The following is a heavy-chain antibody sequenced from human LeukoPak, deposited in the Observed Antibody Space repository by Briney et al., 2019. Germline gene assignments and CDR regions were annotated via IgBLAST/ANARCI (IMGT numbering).Heavy chain of an antibody. V-gene: IGHV3-30*18. CDR1: GFTFRSYV. CDR2: IAYEDGRNE. D-gene: IGHD3-10*01. CDR3: AKERPEEYYGLGSYFDY. Sequence: GGSLRLSCAASGFTFRSYVMHWVRQAPGKGLEWVAAIAYEDGRNEYYADSVKGRFTISRDNSKNTVYLQMNSLRAEDTAVYYCAKERPEEYYGLGSYFDYWGQGTLVTVSS. J-gene: IGHJ4*02.